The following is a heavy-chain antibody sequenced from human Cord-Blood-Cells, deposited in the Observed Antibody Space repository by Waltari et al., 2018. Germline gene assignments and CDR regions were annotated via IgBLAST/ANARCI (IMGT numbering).Heavy chain of an antibody. CDR2: IIPIFGTA. V-gene: IGHV1-69*01. D-gene: IGHD2-2*01. J-gene: IGHJ3*02. CDR3: ARICTSCYGGDDAFDI. CDR1: GGTFSSYA. Sequence: QVQLVQSGAEVKKPGSSVKVSCKASGGTFSSYAISWVRQAPGQGLEWMGGIIPIFGTANYAQKFQGRVTITADESTSTAYMELSSLRSEDTAVYYCARICTSCYGGDDAFDIWDQGTMVTVSS.